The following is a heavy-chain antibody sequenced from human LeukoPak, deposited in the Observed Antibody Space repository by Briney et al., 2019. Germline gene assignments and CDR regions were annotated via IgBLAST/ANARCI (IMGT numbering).Heavy chain of an antibody. Sequence: SETLSLTCTVSGGSISSYYWSWIRQPPGKGLEWIGYIYYSGSTNYNPSLKSRVTISVDTSKNQFSLKLSSVTAADTAVYYCARDMGTRGNRGEYWGQGTLVTVSS. CDR1: GGSISSYY. V-gene: IGHV4-59*01. CDR3: ARDMGTRGNRGEY. D-gene: IGHD1-7*01. CDR2: IYYSGST. J-gene: IGHJ4*02.